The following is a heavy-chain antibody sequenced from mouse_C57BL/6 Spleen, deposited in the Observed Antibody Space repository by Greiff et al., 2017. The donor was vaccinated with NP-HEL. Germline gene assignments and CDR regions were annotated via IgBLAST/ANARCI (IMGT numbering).Heavy chain of an antibody. D-gene: IGHD1-1*01. V-gene: IGHV1-55*01. J-gene: IGHJ4*01. Sequence: VQLQQSGAELVKPGASVKMSCKASGYTFTSYWITWVKQRPGQGLEWIGDIYPGSGSTNYNEKFKSKATLTVDTSSSTAYMQLSSLTSEDSAVYYCAREDYGSRWAMDYWGQGTSVTVSS. CDR3: AREDYGSRWAMDY. CDR2: IYPGSGST. CDR1: GYTFTSYW.